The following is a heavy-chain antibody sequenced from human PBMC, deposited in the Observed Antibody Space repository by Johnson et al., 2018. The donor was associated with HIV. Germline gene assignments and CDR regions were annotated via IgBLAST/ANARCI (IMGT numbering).Heavy chain of an antibody. CDR1: GFTFSSYG. CDR2: MWYDGTKK. Sequence: QVQLVESGGGVVQPGRSLRLSCAASGFTFSSYGMHWVRQAPGKGLEWVAGMWYDGTKKNYADSVKGRFTISRDNSTHTMHLQMNSLRAEDTAVYYCAKCSWGSSLIDASDIWGQGTMVTVSS. CDR3: AKCSWGSSLIDASDI. V-gene: IGHV3-33*06. D-gene: IGHD6-13*01. J-gene: IGHJ3*02.